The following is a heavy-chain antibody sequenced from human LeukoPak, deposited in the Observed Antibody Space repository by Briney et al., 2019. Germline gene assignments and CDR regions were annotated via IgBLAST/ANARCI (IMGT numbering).Heavy chain of an antibody. D-gene: IGHD3-10*01. Sequence: GGSLRLSCAASGFTFSSYAMSWVRQAPGKGLEWVSAISGSGGSTYYADSVKGRFTISRDNSKNTLYLQMNSLRAEDTAVYYCAKGWDYYGSGSLFDPWGQGTLVTVSS. J-gene: IGHJ5*02. V-gene: IGHV3-23*01. CDR2: ISGSGGST. CDR1: GFTFSSYA. CDR3: AKGWDYYGSGSLFDP.